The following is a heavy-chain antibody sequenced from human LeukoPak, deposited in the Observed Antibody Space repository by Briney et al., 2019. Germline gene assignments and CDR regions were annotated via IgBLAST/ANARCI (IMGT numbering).Heavy chain of an antibody. CDR3: ARASETATIVDY. CDR1: GGSIGSYY. D-gene: IGHD5-24*01. CDR2: ISYRGTT. J-gene: IGHJ4*02. Sequence: SETLSLTCTVSGGSIGSYYWSWIRQPPGKGLEWIGYISYRGTTNYNPSLKSRVTISVDTSKNQFFLKLSSVTAADTAVYYCARASETATIVDYWGRGTLVTVSS. V-gene: IGHV4-59*01.